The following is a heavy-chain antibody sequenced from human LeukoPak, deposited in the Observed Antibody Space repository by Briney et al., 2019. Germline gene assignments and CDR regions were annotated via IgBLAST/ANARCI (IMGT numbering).Heavy chain of an antibody. CDR1: GASVSGSPYY. V-gene: IGHV4-39*01. D-gene: IGHD1-26*01. CDR3: AKSGGYGLIDY. J-gene: IGHJ4*02. Sequence: SSETLSLTCTVSGASVSGSPYYWGWIRQPPGKGLEWIGSIYSSGSTYYNASLQSRVTISIETSKNQISLRLNSVTAADTAIYYCAKSGGYGLIDYWGQGTLVTVSS. CDR2: IYSSGST.